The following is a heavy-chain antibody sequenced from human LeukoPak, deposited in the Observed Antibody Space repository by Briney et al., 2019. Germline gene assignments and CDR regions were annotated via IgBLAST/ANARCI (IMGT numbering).Heavy chain of an antibody. CDR3: ARESGYYDSSGYYIAY. Sequence: GMSLRLSCAASGFTFTTYGMHWVRQAPGKGLEWVAVIWYDGSNKYYADSVKGRFTISRDNSKNTLYLQMNSLRAEDTAVYYCARESGYYDSSGYYIAYWGQGTLVTVSS. J-gene: IGHJ4*02. CDR2: IWYDGSNK. CDR1: GFTFTTYG. V-gene: IGHV3-33*01. D-gene: IGHD3-22*01.